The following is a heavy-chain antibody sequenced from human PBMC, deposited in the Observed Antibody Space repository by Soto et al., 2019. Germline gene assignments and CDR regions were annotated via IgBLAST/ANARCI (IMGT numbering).Heavy chain of an antibody. Sequence: GGSLRLSCTASGFTFCGYAMSWFRQAPGKGLEWVGFIRSKAYGGTTEYAASVKGRFTISRDDSKSIAYLQMNSLKTEDTAAYYCTRDHWSSTSCYSTIDYWGQGTLVTVSS. V-gene: IGHV3-49*03. D-gene: IGHD2-2*01. J-gene: IGHJ4*02. CDR1: GFTFCGYA. CDR2: IRSKAYGGTT. CDR3: TRDHWSSTSCYSTIDY.